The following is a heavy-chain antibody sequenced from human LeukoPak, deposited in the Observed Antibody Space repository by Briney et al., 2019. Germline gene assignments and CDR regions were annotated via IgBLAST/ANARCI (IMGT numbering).Heavy chain of an antibody. Sequence: GGSLRLSCAASGFTFSSYSMHWVRQAPGKGLEWVSVIYSGGSTYYADSVKGRFTISRDNSKNTLYLQMSSLRAEDTAVYYCARILSPRITMVRDNYYMDVWGKGTTVTISS. CDR2: IYSGGST. V-gene: IGHV3-66*01. CDR3: ARILSPRITMVRDNYYMDV. J-gene: IGHJ6*03. CDR1: GFTFSSYS. D-gene: IGHD3-10*01.